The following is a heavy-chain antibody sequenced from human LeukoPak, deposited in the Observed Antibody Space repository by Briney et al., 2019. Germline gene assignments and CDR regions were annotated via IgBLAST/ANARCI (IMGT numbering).Heavy chain of an antibody. D-gene: IGHD3-22*01. Sequence: SETLSLTCSVSGGSISNFYWSWIRQSPGKGLEWIGYVDDSGSTSYNPSLKSRVTISVDTSKNQFSLKLSSLTAADTAVYYCARRDDSSGYHKIFDYWGPGTLVTVSS. J-gene: IGHJ4*02. CDR2: VDDSGST. CDR1: GGSISNFY. CDR3: ARRDDSSGYHKIFDY. V-gene: IGHV4-59*08.